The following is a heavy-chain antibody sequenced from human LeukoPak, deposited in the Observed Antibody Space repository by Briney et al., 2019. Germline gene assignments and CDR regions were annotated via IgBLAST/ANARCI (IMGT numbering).Heavy chain of an antibody. CDR2: INPNSGGT. CDR1: GYTFTGYY. D-gene: IGHD3-22*01. Sequence: ASVKVSCKASGYTFTGYYMHWVRQAPGQGRECMGWINPNSGGTNYAQKFQGRVTMTRDTSISTAYMELSRLRSDDTAVYYCARDHDSSGYQGNYFDYWGPGTLVTVSS. CDR3: ARDHDSSGYQGNYFDY. J-gene: IGHJ4*02. V-gene: IGHV1-2*02.